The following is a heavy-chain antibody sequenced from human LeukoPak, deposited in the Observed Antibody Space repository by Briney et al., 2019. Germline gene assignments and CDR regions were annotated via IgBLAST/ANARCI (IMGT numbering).Heavy chain of an antibody. CDR2: IYTDGRT. CDR1: GFTVSSNY. Sequence: PGGSLRLSCAASGFTVSSNYMSWVRQAAGKGLEWVSIIYTDGRTSYAASVKGRFTISTDNSKNTLYLQVNGLRAEDTAVYYCARGESHLGAFDIWGQGTMIIVSS. J-gene: IGHJ3*02. V-gene: IGHV3-53*01. CDR3: ARGESHLGAFDI. D-gene: IGHD3-16*01.